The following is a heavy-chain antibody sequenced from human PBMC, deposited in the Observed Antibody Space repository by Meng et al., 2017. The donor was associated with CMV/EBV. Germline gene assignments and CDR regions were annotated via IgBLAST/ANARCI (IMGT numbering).Heavy chain of an antibody. CDR2: INPSGGST. CDR3: ARVKGDFWGGYRNNAFDI. D-gene: IGHD3-3*01. Sequence: ASVKVSCKASGYTFTSYYMHWVRQAPGQGLEWMGIINPSGGSTSYAQKFQGRVTMTRDTSTSTVYMELSSLRSEDTAVYYCARVKGDFWGGYRNNAFDIWGQGTMVTVSS. CDR1: GYTFTSYY. J-gene: IGHJ3*02. V-gene: IGHV1-46*01.